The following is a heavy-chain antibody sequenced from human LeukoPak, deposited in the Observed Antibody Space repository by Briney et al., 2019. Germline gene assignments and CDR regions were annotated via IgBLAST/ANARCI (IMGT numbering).Heavy chain of an antibody. CDR2: IKSKADGGTT. J-gene: IGHJ4*02. Sequence: GGSLRLSCAASGFTFNNAWMSWVGQAAGKGLEWVGRIKSKADGGTTDYAAPVKGRFTISRDDSRNTLYLQMNSLKTEDTAMYYCTTDDPINRSWGQGTLVTVSS. CDR3: TTDDPINRS. CDR1: GFTFNNAW. V-gene: IGHV3-15*01. D-gene: IGHD2/OR15-2a*01.